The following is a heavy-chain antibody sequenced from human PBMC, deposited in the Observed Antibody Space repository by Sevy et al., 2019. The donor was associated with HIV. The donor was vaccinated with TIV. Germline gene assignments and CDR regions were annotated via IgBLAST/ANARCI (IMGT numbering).Heavy chain of an antibody. Sequence: GGSLRLSCAASGFTFSNYDMNWVRQAPGKGLEWVSYISNGSSYIYYADSLKGRVTISRDNANNSLFLQLNSLRAEDNAVYYCARAFDYYDTDGLDYWGQGAQVTVSS. CDR2: ISNGSSYI. CDR3: ARAFDYYDTDGLDY. CDR1: GFTFSNYD. V-gene: IGHV3-21*01. D-gene: IGHD3-22*01. J-gene: IGHJ4*02.